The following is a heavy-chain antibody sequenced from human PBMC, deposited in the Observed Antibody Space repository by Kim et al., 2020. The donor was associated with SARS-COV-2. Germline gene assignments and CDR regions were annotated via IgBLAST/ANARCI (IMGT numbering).Heavy chain of an antibody. CDR1: GFTFSSYA. CDR2: ISASGGST. CDR3: AKGSSWYYYYGVDV. D-gene: IGHD6-13*01. V-gene: IGHV3-23*01. J-gene: IGHJ6*02. Sequence: GGSLRLSCAASGFTFSSYAMSWVRQAPGKGLEWVSGISASGGSTYYADSVKGRFTISRDNYKNTLYLQMNSMRAEDTAVYYCAKGSSWYYYYGVDVWGQGTTVTVSS.